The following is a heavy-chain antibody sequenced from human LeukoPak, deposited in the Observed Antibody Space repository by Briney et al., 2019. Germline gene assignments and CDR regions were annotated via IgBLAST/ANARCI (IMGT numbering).Heavy chain of an antibody. Sequence: GGSLRLSCEASGFTFTNYAMSWVRQAPGKGLEWVSTISASGGTIYYADSVKGRFTISRDNSKNTLYLQMNSLRAEDTAVYYCAKEEGYDFAFFDYWGQGILVTVSS. V-gene: IGHV3-23*01. CDR1: GFTFTNYA. J-gene: IGHJ4*02. CDR3: AKEEGYDFAFFDY. D-gene: IGHD5-12*01. CDR2: ISASGGTI.